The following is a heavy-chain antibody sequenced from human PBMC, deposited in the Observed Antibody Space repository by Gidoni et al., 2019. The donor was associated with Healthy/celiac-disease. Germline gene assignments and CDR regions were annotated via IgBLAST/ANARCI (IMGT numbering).Heavy chain of an antibody. CDR2: ISGSCGST. CDR1: GFTLRSYA. Sequence: EVQLLESGGGLVQPGGSLRLSCSASGFTLRSYAMSWVRQAPGKGLECVSAISGSCGSTYYADSVKGRFTISRDNSKNTRYLQMNSMRAEDTAVYYCAKAVSSGGATTLTPNWYFDLWGRGTLVTVSS. CDR3: AKAVSSGGATTLTPNWYFDL. V-gene: IGHV3-23*01. J-gene: IGHJ2*01. D-gene: IGHD1-26*01.